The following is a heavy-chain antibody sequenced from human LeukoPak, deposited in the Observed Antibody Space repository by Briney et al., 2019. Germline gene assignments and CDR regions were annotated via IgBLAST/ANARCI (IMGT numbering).Heavy chain of an antibody. CDR1: GFTFSSYA. Sequence: GGSLRLSCAASGFTFSSYAMSWVRQAPGKGLEWVSAISGSGGSTYYPDSVKGRFTMSRENSKNTLYMQMHSLRAEDAAVYYCAKDQYYYGSGSYYDYWGQGTLVTVSS. CDR2: ISGSGGST. CDR3: AKDQYYYGSGSYYDY. D-gene: IGHD3-10*01. J-gene: IGHJ4*02. V-gene: IGHV3-23*01.